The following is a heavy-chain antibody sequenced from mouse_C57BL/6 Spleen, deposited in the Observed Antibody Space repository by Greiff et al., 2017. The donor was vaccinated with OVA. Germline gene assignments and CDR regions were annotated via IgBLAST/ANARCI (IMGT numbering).Heavy chain of an antibody. D-gene: IGHD2-1*01. J-gene: IGHJ4*01. Sequence: EVKLVESGGDLVKPGGSLKLSCAASGFTFSSYGMSWVRQTPDKRLEWVATISSGGSYTYYPDSVKGRFTISRDNATNTLYLQMSRMKSEDTAMYYCARLFYSYAMDYWGQGTSVTVSS. CDR3: ARLFYSYAMDY. CDR2: ISSGGSYT. CDR1: GFTFSSYG. V-gene: IGHV5-6*01.